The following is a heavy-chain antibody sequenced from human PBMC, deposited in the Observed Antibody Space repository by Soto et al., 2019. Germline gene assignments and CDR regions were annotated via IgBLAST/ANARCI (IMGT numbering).Heavy chain of an antibody. Sequence: ASVKVSCKASGYTFTSYGISWVRQAPGQGLEWMGWISAYNGNTNYAQKLQGRVTMTTDTSTSTAYMELRSLRSDDTAVYYCARDRYYDFWSGTSSIYYYGMDVWGQGTTVTVSS. CDR2: ISAYNGNT. J-gene: IGHJ6*02. D-gene: IGHD3-3*01. V-gene: IGHV1-18*01. CDR1: GYTFTSYG. CDR3: ARDRYYDFWSGTSSIYYYGMDV.